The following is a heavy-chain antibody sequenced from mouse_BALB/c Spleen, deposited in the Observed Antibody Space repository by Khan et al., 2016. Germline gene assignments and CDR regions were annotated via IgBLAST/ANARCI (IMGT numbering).Heavy chain of an antibody. CDR2: ISDGGSYT. Sequence: EVELVEPGGGLVKPGGSLKLSCAASGFTFCDYYMYWVRQTPEKRLEWVATISDGGSYTYYPDCVKGRFTISRDNAKNNLYLQMSSLKSEDTAMYYCAREGLRRGFAYWGQGTLVTVSA. V-gene: IGHV5-4*02. D-gene: IGHD2-4*01. CDR3: AREGLRRGFAY. CDR1: GFTFCDYY. J-gene: IGHJ3*01.